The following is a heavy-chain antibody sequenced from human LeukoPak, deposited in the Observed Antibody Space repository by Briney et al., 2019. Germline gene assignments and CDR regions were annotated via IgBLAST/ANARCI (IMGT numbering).Heavy chain of an antibody. CDR1: GGSISSYY. D-gene: IGHD4-17*01. CDR2: IYYSGST. J-gene: IGHJ3*02. Sequence: SSETLSLTCTVSGGSISSYYWSWIRQPPGKGLEWIGYIYYSGSTNYNPSLKSRVTISVDTSKNQFSLKLCSVTAADTAVYYCARGEDDYGDYEGAFDIWGQGTMVTVSS. CDR3: ARGEDDYGDYEGAFDI. V-gene: IGHV4-59*01.